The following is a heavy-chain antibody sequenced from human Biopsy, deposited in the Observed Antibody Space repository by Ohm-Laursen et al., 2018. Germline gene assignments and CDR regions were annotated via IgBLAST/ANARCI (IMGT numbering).Heavy chain of an antibody. CDR2: IYYSVMT. CDR3: ARDSGILNYGNFKYYHYYGMDV. D-gene: IGHD4-11*01. J-gene: IGHJ6*02. Sequence: TLSPTCTVSGDSVTKYYWSWIRQPPGKGLEWIGHIYYSVMTNYNPSLQSRVSISVDTSGNQVSLTLSSVTAADTAVYYCARDSGILNYGNFKYYHYYGMDVWGQGTKVTVSS. V-gene: IGHV4-59*02. CDR1: GDSVTKYY.